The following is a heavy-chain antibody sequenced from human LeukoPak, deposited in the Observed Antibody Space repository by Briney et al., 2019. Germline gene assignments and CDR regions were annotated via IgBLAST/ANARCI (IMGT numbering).Heavy chain of an antibody. J-gene: IGHJ4*02. Sequence: GGSLDLSCAASGFTFSRYWMHWVRQAPGKGLEWVSFIRGKTYGGTTDYAASVKGRFTISRDDSKSVAYLQMDSLKTEDTAVYYCTRATRISIFGVQCYFDYWGQGTLVTVSS. CDR2: IRGKTYGGTT. CDR1: GFTFSRYW. D-gene: IGHD3-3*01. CDR3: TRATRISIFGVQCYFDY. V-gene: IGHV3-49*04.